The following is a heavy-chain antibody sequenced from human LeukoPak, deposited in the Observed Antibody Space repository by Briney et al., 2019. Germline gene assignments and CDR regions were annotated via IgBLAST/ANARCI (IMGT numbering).Heavy chain of an antibody. D-gene: IGHD3-22*01. Sequence: GGSLRLSCAASGFTFSSYWMAWVRQAPGKGLEWVGNINQDGGAKFSVDSARGRFTISRDNARNSLYLQMNNLRVEDTGIYYCATSHDSSGNNWGQGTLVTVSS. CDR2: INQDGGAK. CDR1: GFTFSSYW. V-gene: IGHV3-7*01. J-gene: IGHJ4*02. CDR3: ATSHDSSGNN.